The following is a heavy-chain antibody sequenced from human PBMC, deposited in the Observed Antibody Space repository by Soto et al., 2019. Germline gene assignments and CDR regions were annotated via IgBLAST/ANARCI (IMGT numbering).Heavy chain of an antibody. D-gene: IGHD2-15*01. CDR3: ARGCSGGSCYRRDAFDI. V-gene: IGHV1-69*01. Sequence: QVQLVQSGAEVKKPGSSVKVSCKASGGTFSSYAISWVRQAPGQGLEWMGGIIPIFGTANYAQKFQGRVTITADESTSTAYMELSSLRSEDTAVYYCARGCSGGSCYRRDAFDIWGKGTMVTVSS. J-gene: IGHJ3*02. CDR1: GGTFSSYA. CDR2: IIPIFGTA.